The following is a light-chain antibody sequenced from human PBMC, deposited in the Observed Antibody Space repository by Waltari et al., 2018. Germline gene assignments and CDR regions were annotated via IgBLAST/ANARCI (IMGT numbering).Light chain of an antibody. V-gene: IGLV1-47*01. CDR3: AVWDDSLSGRV. CDR1: RANIGNNY. CDR2: RNN. Sequence: QSVLTQPPSASGTPGQRVTISCSGSRANIGNNYEYWYQQLPGTAPKLLIYRNNQRPSGVPDRFSGSKSGTSASLAISGLRSEDEADYYCAVWDDSLSGRVFGGGTKVTVL. J-gene: IGLJ3*02.